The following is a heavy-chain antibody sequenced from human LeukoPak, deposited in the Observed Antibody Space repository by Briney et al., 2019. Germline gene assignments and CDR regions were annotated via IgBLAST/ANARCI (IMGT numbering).Heavy chain of an antibody. J-gene: IGHJ6*04. CDR1: GFTFSSYA. CDR2: ISGSAGST. Sequence: GGSLRLSCAASGFTFSSYAMTWVRQAPGKGLEWVSTISGSAGSTYYADPVKGRFTISRDNSKNTLYLQMNSLRDEDAAVYYCARDPADIVVVVAATPPMGNGMDVWGKGTTVSVCS. V-gene: IGHV3-23*01. CDR3: ARDPADIVVVVAATPPMGNGMDV. D-gene: IGHD2-15*01.